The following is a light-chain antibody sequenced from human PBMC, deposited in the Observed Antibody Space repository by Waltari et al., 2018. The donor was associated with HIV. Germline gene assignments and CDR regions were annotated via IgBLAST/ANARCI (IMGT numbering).Light chain of an antibody. Sequence: QSALTQPASVSGSPGQSITMSCTGTSSDVGGYNYVSWYQQHPGKAPKVMIYEVSNRPSGFSNRFSGSKSGNTASLTISGLQADDEADYYCSSYTSSSTYVFGTGTKVTVL. V-gene: IGLV2-14*01. J-gene: IGLJ1*01. CDR1: SSDVGGYNY. CDR3: SSYTSSSTYV. CDR2: EVS.